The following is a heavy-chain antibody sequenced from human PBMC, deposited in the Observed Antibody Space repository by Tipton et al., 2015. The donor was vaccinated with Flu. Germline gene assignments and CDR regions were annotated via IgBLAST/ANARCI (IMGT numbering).Heavy chain of an antibody. CDR1: GGSISSRSYS. CDR2: IYYSGST. Sequence: TLSLTCTDSGGSISSRSYSWGWIRQPPGKGLEWIATIYYSGSTDYNPSLKNRVTISVDTSKNQLSLRLSSVTAADTAVYFCARLSYYDVDLKNFYFDYWGQGALVTVSS. D-gene: IGHD3-16*01. J-gene: IGHJ4*02. CDR3: ARLSYYDVDLKNFYFDY. V-gene: IGHV4-39*01.